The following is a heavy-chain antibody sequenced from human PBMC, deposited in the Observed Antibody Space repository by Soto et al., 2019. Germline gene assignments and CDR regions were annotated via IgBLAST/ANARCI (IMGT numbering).Heavy chain of an antibody. CDR1: GYTFTSYG. V-gene: IGHV1-18*01. D-gene: IGHD6-19*01. Sequence: QVQLVQSGAEVKKPGASVKVSCKASGYTFTSYGISWVRRAPGQGLEWMGWISAYNGNTNYAQKLQGRVTMTTDTSTCTAYMELRSLRSDDTAVYYSARESGTAVADADAFDIWIQGTMVTVSS. J-gene: IGHJ3*02. CDR3: ARESGTAVADADAFDI. CDR2: ISAYNGNT.